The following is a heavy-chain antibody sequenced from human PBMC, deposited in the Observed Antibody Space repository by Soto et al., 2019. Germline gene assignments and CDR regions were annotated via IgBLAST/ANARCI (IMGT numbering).Heavy chain of an antibody. Sequence: ASVKVSCKASGYTFTSYDINWVRQATGQGLEWMGWMNPNSGNTGYAQKFQGRVTMTRNTSISTAYMELSSLRSEDTAVYCCATAGKYSGYDDLDYWGQGTLVTVSS. CDR3: ATAGKYSGYDDLDY. J-gene: IGHJ4*02. V-gene: IGHV1-8*01. CDR2: MNPNSGNT. D-gene: IGHD5-12*01. CDR1: GYTFTSYD.